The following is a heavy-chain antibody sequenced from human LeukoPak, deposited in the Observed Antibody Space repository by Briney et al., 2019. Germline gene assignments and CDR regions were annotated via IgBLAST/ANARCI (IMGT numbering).Heavy chain of an antibody. CDR3: ASTVARAYYFDY. V-gene: IGHV3-7*01. J-gene: IGHJ4*02. CDR1: GFTFSNYW. D-gene: IGHD5-12*01. Sequence: GGSLRLSCAASGFTFSNYWMRWVRQAPGKGLEWVANIKQDGSEKYYVESVKGRFTISRDNAKNSLYLQMDSLRAEDTAVYYCASTVARAYYFDYWGQGTLVTVSS. CDR2: IKQDGSEK.